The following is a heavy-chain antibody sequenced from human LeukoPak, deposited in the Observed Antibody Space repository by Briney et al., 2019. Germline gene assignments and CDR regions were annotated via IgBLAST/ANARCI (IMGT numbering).Heavy chain of an antibody. CDR2: ISSSSSYI. J-gene: IGHJ4*02. D-gene: IGHD3-22*01. Sequence: GGSQRLSCAASGFTFSSYWMSWVRQAPGKGLEWVSSISSSSSYIYYADSVKGRFTISRDNAKNSLYLQMNSLRAEDTAVYYCAREYYYDSSGYFPWFDYWGQGTLVTVSS. CDR1: GFTFSSYW. CDR3: AREYYYDSSGYFPWFDY. V-gene: IGHV3-21*01.